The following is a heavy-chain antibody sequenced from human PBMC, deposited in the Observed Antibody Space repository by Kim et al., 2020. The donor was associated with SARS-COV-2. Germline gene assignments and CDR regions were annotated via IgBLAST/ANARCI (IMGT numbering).Heavy chain of an antibody. D-gene: IGHD3-22*01. CDR3: ARQMGITMIVVVISTHFDY. CDR1: GGSISSSSYY. Sequence: SETLSLTCTVSGGSISSSSYYWGWIRQPPGKGLEWIGSIYYSGSTYYNPSLKSRVTLSIDTSKNQFSLKLSSVTAADTAVYYCARQMGITMIVVVISTHFDYWGQGTLVTVSS. CDR2: IYYSGST. V-gene: IGHV4-39*01. J-gene: IGHJ4*02.